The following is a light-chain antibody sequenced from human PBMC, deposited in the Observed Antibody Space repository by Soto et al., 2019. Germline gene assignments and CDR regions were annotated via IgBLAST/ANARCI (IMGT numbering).Light chain of an antibody. CDR2: DVS. CDR3: SSYTSSSTVV. J-gene: IGLJ2*01. CDR1: SSDVGYYNY. V-gene: IGLV2-14*03. Sequence: QSALTQPASVSGSPGQSITISCTGTSSDVGYYNYVSWYQQHPGKAPKLMIYDVSDRPSGVSNRFSGSKSGNTASLTSSGLQAEDEADYYCSSYTSSSTVVFGGGTKVTVL.